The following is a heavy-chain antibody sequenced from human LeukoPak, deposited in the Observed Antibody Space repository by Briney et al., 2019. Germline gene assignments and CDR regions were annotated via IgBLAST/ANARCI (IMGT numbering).Heavy chain of an antibody. V-gene: IGHV4-59*01. CDR2: ISYSGST. Sequence: SETLSLTCTVSGGSISSYYWSWIRQPPGKGLEWIGYISYSGSTNYNPSLKSRVTISVDTSKNQFSLKLSSVTAADTAVYYCARDPLGGRLVRGRWFDPWGQGTLVTVSS. D-gene: IGHD3-10*01. J-gene: IGHJ5*02. CDR1: GGSISSYY. CDR3: ARDPLGGRLVRGRWFDP.